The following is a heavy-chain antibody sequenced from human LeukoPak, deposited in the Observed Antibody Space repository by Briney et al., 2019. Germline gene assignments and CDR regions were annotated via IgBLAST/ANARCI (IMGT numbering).Heavy chain of an antibody. V-gene: IGHV3-7*01. CDR1: GFTFSSYW. CDR2: IKQDGSEK. Sequence: GSLRLSCAASGFTFSSYWMSWVRQAPGKGLEWVANIKQDGSEKYYVDSVKGRFTISRDNAKNSLYLQMNSLRAEDTAVYYCASGLISRYSSGWYYFDYWGQGTLVTVSS. D-gene: IGHD6-19*01. CDR3: ASGLISRYSSGWYYFDY. J-gene: IGHJ4*02.